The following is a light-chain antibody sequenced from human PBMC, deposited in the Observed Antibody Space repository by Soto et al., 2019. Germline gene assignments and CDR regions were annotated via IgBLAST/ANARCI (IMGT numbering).Light chain of an antibody. Sequence: DIQMTQSPSSLSASVGDRVTITCRASQDISNYLAWYQQDPGKVPKLLIYAASSLQSGVPSRFSGSGSGTDFTLTIRGLQPEDIATYYCQHYGDFPFTFGPGTKVEI. CDR2: AAS. CDR3: QHYGDFPFT. CDR1: QDISNY. J-gene: IGKJ3*01. V-gene: IGKV1-27*01.